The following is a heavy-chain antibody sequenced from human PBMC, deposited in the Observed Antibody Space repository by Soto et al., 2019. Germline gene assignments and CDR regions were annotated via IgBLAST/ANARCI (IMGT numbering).Heavy chain of an antibody. V-gene: IGHV4-31*03. CDR3: ARGADVVVPAAIQASTLANEPLYYFDY. CDR2: IYYSGST. D-gene: IGHD2-2*02. CDR1: GGSISSGGYY. J-gene: IGHJ4*02. Sequence: SETLSLTCTVSGGSISSGGYYWSWIRQHPGKGLEWIGYIYYSGSTYYNPSLKSRVTISVDTSKNQFSLKLSSVTAADTAVYYCARGADVVVPAAIQASTLANEPLYYFDYWGQGTLVTVS.